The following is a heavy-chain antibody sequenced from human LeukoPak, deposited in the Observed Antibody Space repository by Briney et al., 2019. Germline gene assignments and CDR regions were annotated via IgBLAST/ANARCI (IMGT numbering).Heavy chain of an antibody. CDR3: ARLVSFYYDSSGFDY. CDR2: IYSGGST. CDR1: GFTFSSNY. Sequence: GGSLRLSCEASGFTFSSNYMSWVRQAPGKGLEWVSVIYSGGSTYYADSVKGRFTISRDNSKNTLYLQMNSLRAEDTAVYYCARLVSFYYDSSGFDYWGQGILVTVSS. V-gene: IGHV3-53*01. J-gene: IGHJ4*02. D-gene: IGHD3-22*01.